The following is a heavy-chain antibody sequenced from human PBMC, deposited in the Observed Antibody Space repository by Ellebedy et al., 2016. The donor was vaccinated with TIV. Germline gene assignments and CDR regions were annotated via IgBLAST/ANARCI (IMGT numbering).Heavy chain of an antibody. CDR3: ARRGILAPRTLGY. V-gene: IGHV1-2*02. CDR2: MNPNSGAT. CDR1: GYTFTGYY. J-gene: IGHJ4*02. D-gene: IGHD3-16*01. Sequence: ASVKVSXXASGYTFTGYYLHWVRQAPGQGLEWMGWMNPNSGATNYAQKFQGRVTMTRDTSISTAYMELSSLRSDDTAVYYCARRGILAPRTLGYWGQGTMVTVSS.